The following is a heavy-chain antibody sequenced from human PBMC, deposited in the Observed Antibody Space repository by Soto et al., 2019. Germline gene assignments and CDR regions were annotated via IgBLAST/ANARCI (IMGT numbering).Heavy chain of an antibody. CDR2: ISTYDGNT. J-gene: IGHJ5*02. V-gene: IGHV1-18*01. CDR1: GYTFFTYG. D-gene: IGHD6-6*01. Sequence: KVSCKASGYTFFTYGITWVRRAPGQGLEWMGWISTYDGNTDYAQKLQGRVTMTTDTSTRTAYMELRGLRSDDTAVYYCARKSSSSSWFDPWGLGTLVTVSS. CDR3: ARKSSSSSWFDP.